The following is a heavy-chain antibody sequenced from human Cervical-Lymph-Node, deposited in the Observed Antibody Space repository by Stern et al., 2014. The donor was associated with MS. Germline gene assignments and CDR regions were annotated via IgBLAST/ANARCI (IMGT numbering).Heavy chain of an antibody. Sequence: VHLVESGAEVKKPGSSVRVSCKASGGSFKSYAFNWLLQAPGQGLEWMGDIVPMFAKANYAQKFQGRVTVTADEATNTVYMELSFLTSEDTAVYYCARERSIHYPAFAPWGQGTLVTVSS. J-gene: IGHJ5*02. V-gene: IGHV1-69*01. CDR3: ARERSIHYPAFAP. CDR2: IVPMFAKA. CDR1: GGSFKSYA. D-gene: IGHD3-10*01.